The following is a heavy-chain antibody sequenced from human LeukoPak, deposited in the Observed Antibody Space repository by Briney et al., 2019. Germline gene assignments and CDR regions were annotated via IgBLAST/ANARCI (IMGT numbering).Heavy chain of an antibody. Sequence: GGSLRLSCAASGFTVSNHFMTWVRQAPGKGLEWVSVVYSGGSTYYADSVKGRFTLSRDNSKNTVYLQMNSLRAEDTAVYYCARDRSGDYYFDYWGQGTLVTVSS. J-gene: IGHJ4*02. D-gene: IGHD6-19*01. CDR2: VYSGGST. CDR3: ARDRSGDYYFDY. CDR1: GFTVSNHF. V-gene: IGHV3-66*01.